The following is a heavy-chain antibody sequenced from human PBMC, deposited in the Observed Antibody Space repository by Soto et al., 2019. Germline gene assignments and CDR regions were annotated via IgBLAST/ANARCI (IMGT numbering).Heavy chain of an antibody. Sequence: PSETLSLTCAVSGGSISSGGDSWSWIRQPPGKGLEWIGYIYHSGSTRYNPSLKSRVTISVDKSKNQFSLNLSSVTAADTAVYYCARDQNGSGNYYTRYFDYWGQGTLVTVSS. V-gene: IGHV4-30-2*01. CDR3: ARDQNGSGNYYTRYFDY. J-gene: IGHJ4*02. D-gene: IGHD3-10*01. CDR1: GGSISSGGDS. CDR2: IYHSGST.